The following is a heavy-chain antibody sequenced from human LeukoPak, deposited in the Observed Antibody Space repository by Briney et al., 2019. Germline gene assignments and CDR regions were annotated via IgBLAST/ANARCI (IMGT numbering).Heavy chain of an antibody. CDR3: ARLELWVDY. V-gene: IGHV4-39*01. J-gene: IGHJ4*02. CDR1: GGSISSSSYY. D-gene: IGHD5-18*01. CDR2: IYQSGST. Sequence: SETLSLTCTVSGGSISSSSYYWGWIRQPPGKGLEWIGSIYQSGSTFYNPSLKSRVTISVDTSKNQFSLKLSSVTAADTAVYYCARLELWVDYWGQGTLVTVSS.